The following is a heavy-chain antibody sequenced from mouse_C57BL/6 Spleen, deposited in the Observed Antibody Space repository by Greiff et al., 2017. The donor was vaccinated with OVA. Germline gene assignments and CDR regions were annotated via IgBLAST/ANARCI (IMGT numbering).Heavy chain of an antibody. V-gene: IGHV1-55*01. CDR2: IYPGSGST. CDR3: ARAQDYGGLNFAY. Sequence: VQLQQPGAELVKPGASVKMSCKASGYTFTSYWITWVKQRPGQGLEWIGDIYPGSGSTNYNEKFKSKATLTVDTSSSTAYMQLSSLTSEDSAVYYCARAQDYGGLNFAYWGQGTLVTVSA. D-gene: IGHD2-4*01. CDR1: GYTFTSYW. J-gene: IGHJ3*01.